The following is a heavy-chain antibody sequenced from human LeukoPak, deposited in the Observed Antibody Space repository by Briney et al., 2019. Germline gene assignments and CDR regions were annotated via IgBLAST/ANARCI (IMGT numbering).Heavy chain of an antibody. D-gene: IGHD2-21*01. V-gene: IGHV1-46*03. CDR3: AREKWPVVIAIGEFDY. J-gene: IGHJ4*02. CDR1: GYTFTSYY. CDR2: INPSGGST. Sequence: ASVKVSCKASGYTFTSYYMHWVRQAPGQGLEWMGIINPSGGSTSYAQKFQGRVTITRDTSTSTVYMELSSLRSEDTAVYYCAREKWPVVIAIGEFDYWGQGTLVTVSS.